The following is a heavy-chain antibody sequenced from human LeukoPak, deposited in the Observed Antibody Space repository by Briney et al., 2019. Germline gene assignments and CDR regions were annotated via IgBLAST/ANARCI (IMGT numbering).Heavy chain of an antibody. CDR2: ISYDGSNK. D-gene: IGHD6-6*01. J-gene: IGHJ5*02. CDR3: ARGTYSSSSSSWFDP. Sequence: GGSLRLSCAASGFTFSSYAMHWVRQAPGKGLEWVAVISYDGSNKYYADSVKGRFTISRDNSKNTLYLQMNSLRAEDAAVYYCARGTYSSSSSSWFDPWGQGTLVTVSS. CDR1: GFTFSSYA. V-gene: IGHV3-30*04.